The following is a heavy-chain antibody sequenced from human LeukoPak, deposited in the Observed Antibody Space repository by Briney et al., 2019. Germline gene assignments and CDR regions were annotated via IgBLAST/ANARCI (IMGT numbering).Heavy chain of an antibody. V-gene: IGHV4-39*01. Sequence: SETLSLTCTVSGGSISSSSYNWGWLRQPPGTGLEWVGSIYYSGSTYYNPSLKSRVTISVDTSKNQFSLKLSSVTAADTAVYYCARHQSSPGWGAYDPGGQATLVTVS. CDR2: IYYSGST. CDR1: GGSISSSSYN. D-gene: IGHD3-10*01. J-gene: IGHJ5*02. CDR3: ARHQSSPGWGAYDP.